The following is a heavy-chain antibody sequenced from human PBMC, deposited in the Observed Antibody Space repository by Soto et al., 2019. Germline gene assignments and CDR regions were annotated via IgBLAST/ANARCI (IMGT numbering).Heavy chain of an antibody. CDR2: IYPSDSDT. CDR3: ARQLRGRDGRMYMDV. Sequence: PGESLKISCKASGYSFTSHWIGWVRQLPGKGLEWMGIIYPSDSDTRYSPSFQGQVTISADKSISTAYVQWSSLKASDAAVYYCARQLRGRDGRMYMDVWGKGTTVTVSS. V-gene: IGHV5-51*01. CDR1: GYSFTSHW. J-gene: IGHJ6*03. D-gene: IGHD2-15*01.